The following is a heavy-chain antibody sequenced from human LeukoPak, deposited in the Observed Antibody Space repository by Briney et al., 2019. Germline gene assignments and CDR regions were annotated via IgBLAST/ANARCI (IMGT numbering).Heavy chain of an antibody. CDR1: GGSFSSYY. D-gene: IGHD4-17*01. CDR3: ARGFYGDYVNWFDP. J-gene: IGHJ5*02. V-gene: IGHV4-59*08. CDR2: IYYSGST. Sequence: KPSETLTLTCTVSGGSFSSYYWSWIRQPPGKGLEWLGYIYYSGSTNYNPPLKSRVTISVDTSKNQFSLKLSSVTAADTAVYYCARGFYGDYVNWFDPWGQGTLVTVSS.